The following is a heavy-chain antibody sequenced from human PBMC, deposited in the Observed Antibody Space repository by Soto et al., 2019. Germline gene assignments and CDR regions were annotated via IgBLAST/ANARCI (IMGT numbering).Heavy chain of an antibody. Sequence: QAHLVQSGGGAVQPGRSLRVSCSTSGFIFSAYGMHWVRQAPGKGLEWVAFINYDGSSKFYGDSVKGRFTISRDNSKNMLYLQLNSLRGEDTAIYYCARCKQKVIHCAMDVWGQGATVTVTS. CDR2: INYDGSSK. D-gene: IGHD2-21*01. V-gene: IGHV3-33*01. CDR1: GFIFSAYG. J-gene: IGHJ6*02. CDR3: ARCKQKVIHCAMDV.